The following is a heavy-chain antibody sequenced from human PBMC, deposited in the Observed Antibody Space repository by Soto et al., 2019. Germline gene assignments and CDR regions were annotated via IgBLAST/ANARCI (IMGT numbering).Heavy chain of an antibody. D-gene: IGHD4-17*01. J-gene: IGHJ6*03. V-gene: IGHV4-34*01. CDR1: GGSFSGSY. CDR3: ARVDGDPYYYYYMAV. CDR2: INHSGVS. Sequence: PSETLSLTCAVYGGSFSGSYWTWIRQPPGKGLEWIGEINHSGVSNYNPSLKSRVTFSVDTSKNHFSLMLSSVTAADTGVYYCARVDGDPYYYYYMAVWGKGTTVTVP.